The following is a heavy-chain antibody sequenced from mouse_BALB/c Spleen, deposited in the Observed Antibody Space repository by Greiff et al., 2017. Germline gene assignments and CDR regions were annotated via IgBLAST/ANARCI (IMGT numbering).Heavy chain of an antibody. D-gene: IGHD1-1*01. J-gene: IGHJ2*01. CDR2: ISSGGST. CDR1: GFTFSSYA. V-gene: IGHV5-6-5*01. CDR3: ARGLHYGSSQGTYFDY. Sequence: EVMLVESGGGLVKPGGSLKLSCAASGFTFSSYAMSWVRQTPEKRLEWVASISSGGSTYYPDSVKGRFTISRDNARNILYLQMSSLRSEDTAMYYYARGLHYGSSQGTYFDYWGQGTTLTVSA.